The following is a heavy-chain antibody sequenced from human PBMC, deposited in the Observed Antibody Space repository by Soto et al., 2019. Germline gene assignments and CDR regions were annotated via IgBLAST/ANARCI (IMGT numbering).Heavy chain of an antibody. CDR3: AGRSSLASVQVYFGEISNYNWFDP. Sequence: QLQLQESGPGLVKPSETLSLTCTVSNGSISSAIYYWGWIRQPPGKGLEWIGSIYHHGSTYYNPSLQGRVTISVDTSKNQFSLKLSSVTAADTAVYFCAGRSSLASVQVYFGEISNYNWFDPWGQGTLVTVSS. J-gene: IGHJ5*02. V-gene: IGHV4-39*01. D-gene: IGHD3-10*01. CDR1: NGSISSAIYY. CDR2: IYHHGST.